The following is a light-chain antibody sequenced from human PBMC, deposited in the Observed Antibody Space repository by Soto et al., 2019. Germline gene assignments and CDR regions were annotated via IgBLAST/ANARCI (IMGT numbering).Light chain of an antibody. CDR1: SGDIGDDKY. CDR2: DVN. CDR3: SSYTINAIV. J-gene: IGLJ2*01. V-gene: IGLV2-14*03. Sequence: QSALTQPASVSGSPGQSITISCTGTSGDIGDDKYVSWYQQHPGKAPKLILYDVNARPSGISDRFSGSKSGNTASLSISGLQAEDEAVYYCSSYTINAIVFGGGTKLTVL.